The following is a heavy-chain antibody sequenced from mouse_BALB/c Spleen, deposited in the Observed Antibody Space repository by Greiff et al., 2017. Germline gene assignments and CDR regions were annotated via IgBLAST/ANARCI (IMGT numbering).Heavy chain of an antibody. CDR2: ISYSGST. V-gene: IGHV3-8*02. J-gene: IGHJ4*01. Sequence: EVQLQQSGPSLVKPSQTLSLTCSVTGDSITSVYWNWIRKFPGNKLEYMGYISYSGSTYYNPSLKSRISITRDTSKNQYYLQLNSVTTEDTATYYCARYYYGSPYYYAMDYWGQGTSVTVSS. CDR3: ARYYYGSPYYYAMDY. D-gene: IGHD1-1*01. CDR1: GDSITSVY.